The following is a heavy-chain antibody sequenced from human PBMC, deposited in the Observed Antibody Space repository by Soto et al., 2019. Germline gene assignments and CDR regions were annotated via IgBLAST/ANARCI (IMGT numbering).Heavy chain of an antibody. CDR2: IYYSGST. V-gene: IGHV4-61*01. Sequence: QVQLQESGPGLVKPSETLSVTCTVSGGSVSSRSHFWSWIRQPPGGGLQWIGYIYYSGSTNYNPSLKSRGTLSVDTSRNQFSLRLTSVTAADTAVYYCARYDAESGSNKLDPWGQGTLVTVSS. J-gene: IGHJ5*02. CDR1: GGSVSSRSHF. D-gene: IGHD5-12*01. CDR3: ARYDAESGSNKLDP.